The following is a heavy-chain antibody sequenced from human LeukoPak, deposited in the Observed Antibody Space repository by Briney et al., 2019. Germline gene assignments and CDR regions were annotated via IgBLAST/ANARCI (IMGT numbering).Heavy chain of an antibody. CDR3: TTFTVYDP. V-gene: IGHV3-15*01. Sequence: GGSLRLSCAASGFTSSNALMSSVREAPRKGREWVGRIKSKTDGGTTDYAAPVKGRFTISRDDSKNTLYLQMNSLKTEDTAVYYCTTFTVYDPWGQGTLVTVSS. D-gene: IGHD1-14*01. CDR2: IKSKTDGGTT. J-gene: IGHJ5*02. CDR1: GFTSSNAL.